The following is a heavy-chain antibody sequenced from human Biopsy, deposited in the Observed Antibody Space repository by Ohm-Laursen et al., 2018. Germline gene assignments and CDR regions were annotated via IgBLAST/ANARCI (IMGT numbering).Heavy chain of an antibody. Sequence: ASVKVSCKVSGYTFTTYYIHWVRQAPGQGLEWMGIINPGGNSTAYTQNFQGRVTMTWDTSTTTVYMELSSLRSEDMAVYYCALASFDYWGQGTLVTVPS. CDR2: INPGGNST. V-gene: IGHV1-46*01. CDR1: GYTFTTYY. J-gene: IGHJ4*02. CDR3: ALASFDY.